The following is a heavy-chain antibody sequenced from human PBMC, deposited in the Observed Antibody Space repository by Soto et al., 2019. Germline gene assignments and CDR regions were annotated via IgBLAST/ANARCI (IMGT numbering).Heavy chain of an antibody. CDR2: IYYSGST. Sequence: SETLSLTCTVSGGSISSSSYYWGWIRQPPGKGLEWIGSIYYSGSTYYNPSLKSRVTISVDTSKNQFSLKLSSVTAADTAVYYCARPVITMVRGGDYYYGMDVWGQGTTVTVSS. CDR3: ARPVITMVRGGDYYYGMDV. J-gene: IGHJ6*01. D-gene: IGHD3-10*01. V-gene: IGHV4-39*01. CDR1: GGSISSSSYY.